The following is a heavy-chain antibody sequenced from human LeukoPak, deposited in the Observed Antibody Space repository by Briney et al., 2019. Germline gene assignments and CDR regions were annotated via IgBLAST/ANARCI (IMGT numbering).Heavy chain of an antibody. CDR1: GFSVSGYW. D-gene: IGHD6-13*01. J-gene: IGHJ4*02. Sequence: QPGGSLRLSCAVSGFSVSGYWMTWVRQAPGKGLEWVANIKQDGSEKHYVDSVKGRFTISRDNAENSLFLQMNSLRVEDTAVYYCAREWQGGIAAAGTRIEGDYWGQGTLVAVSS. CDR2: IKQDGSEK. V-gene: IGHV3-7*01. CDR3: AREWQGGIAAAGTRIEGDY.